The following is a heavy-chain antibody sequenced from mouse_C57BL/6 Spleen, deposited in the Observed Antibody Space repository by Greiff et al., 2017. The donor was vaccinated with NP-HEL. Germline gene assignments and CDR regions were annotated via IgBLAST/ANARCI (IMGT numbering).Heavy chain of an antibody. CDR3: ARSDSSGYPPFDY. Sequence: VQLQQPGTELVKPGASVKLSCKASGYTFTSYWMHWVKQRPGQGLEWIGNINPSNGGTNYNEKFKSKATLTVDKSSSTAYMQLSSLTSEDSAVYYCARSDSSGYPPFDYWGQGTTLTVSS. J-gene: IGHJ2*01. CDR2: INPSNGGT. V-gene: IGHV1-53*01. D-gene: IGHD3-2*02. CDR1: GYTFTSYW.